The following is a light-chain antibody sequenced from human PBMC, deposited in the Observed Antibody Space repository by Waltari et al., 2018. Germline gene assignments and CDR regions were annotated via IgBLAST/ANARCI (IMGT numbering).Light chain of an antibody. CDR1: KFSGQV. CDR3: QAWDSNTVI. Sequence: SCELTQPPSVSVSPGQTASITRPGGKFSGQVASWYQLRAGQSPVLVISQHNQRPSGIPERFSASYSGNTATLTISGTQAMDEADYYCQAWDSNTVIFGGGTKLSVL. J-gene: IGLJ2*01. CDR2: QHN. V-gene: IGLV3-1*01.